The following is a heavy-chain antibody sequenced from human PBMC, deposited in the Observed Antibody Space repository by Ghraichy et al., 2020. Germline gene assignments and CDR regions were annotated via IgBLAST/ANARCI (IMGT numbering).Heavy chain of an antibody. CDR3: AKEGAWEGSYYTVDDAFDI. V-gene: IGHV3-23*01. CDR1: GFTFSSYA. D-gene: IGHD1-26*01. J-gene: IGHJ3*02. Sequence: GESPNISCAASGFTFSSYAMSWVRQAPGKGLEWVSAISGSGGSTYYADSVKGRFTISRDNSKNTLYLQMNSLRAEDTAVYYCAKEGAWEGSYYTVDDAFDIWGQGTMVTVSS. CDR2: ISGSGGST.